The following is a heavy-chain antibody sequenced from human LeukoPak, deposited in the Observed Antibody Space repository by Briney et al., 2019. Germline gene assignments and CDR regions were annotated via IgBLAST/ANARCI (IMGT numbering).Heavy chain of an antibody. D-gene: IGHD3-22*01. Sequence: GGSLRLSCSAPGFTFSSYAMGWVRQAPGKGLEWVSVISGSGDTTKYADSVEGRFTISRDNSKNTLYVQMNSLRAEDTAVYYCANARDYDSSGYHRYWGQGTLVTVSS. CDR1: GFTFSSYA. CDR3: ANARDYDSSGYHRY. V-gene: IGHV3-23*01. J-gene: IGHJ4*02. CDR2: ISGSGDTT.